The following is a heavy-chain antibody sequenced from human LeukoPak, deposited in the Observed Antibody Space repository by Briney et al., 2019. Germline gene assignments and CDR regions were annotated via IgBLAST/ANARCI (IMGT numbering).Heavy chain of an antibody. CDR1: GFTFSSYA. CDR3: AKGTDSSGWYLKSDY. Sequence: GGSLRLSCAASGFTFSSYAMSWVRQAPGEGLEWVSAISGSGGSTYYADSVKGRFTISRDNSKNTLYLQMNSLRAEDTAVYYCAKGTDSSGWYLKSDYWGQGTLVTVSS. D-gene: IGHD6-19*01. J-gene: IGHJ4*02. CDR2: ISGSGGST. V-gene: IGHV3-23*01.